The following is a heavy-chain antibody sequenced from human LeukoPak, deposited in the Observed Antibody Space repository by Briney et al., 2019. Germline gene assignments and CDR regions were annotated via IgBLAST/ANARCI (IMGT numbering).Heavy chain of an antibody. D-gene: IGHD5-24*01. J-gene: IGHJ6*03. CDR1: GYTFTSYA. V-gene: IGHV7-4-1*02. CDR3: GCRRDGYNYGDYYYYYMDV. CDR2: INTNTGNP. Sequence: ASVKVSCKASGYTFTSYAMNWVRQAPGQGLEWMGWINTNTGNPTYAQGFTGRFVFSLDTSVSTAYLQISSLKAEDTAVYYCGCRRDGYNYGDYYYYYMDVWGKGTTVTVSS.